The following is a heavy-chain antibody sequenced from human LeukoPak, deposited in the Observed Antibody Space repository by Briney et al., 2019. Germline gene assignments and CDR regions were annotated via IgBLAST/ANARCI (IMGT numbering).Heavy chain of an antibody. CDR1: GVTFSSYS. J-gene: IGHJ6*02. Sequence: GGSLSLSCAASGVTFSSYSMNWVRQAPGEGLGWVSSISSGSSYIYYADSVKGRFTISRDNAKNSLYLQMNSLRAEDTAVYYCARAFLTTVTKRVSLGGCMDVWGQGTTVTVSS. CDR2: ISSGSSYI. V-gene: IGHV3-21*01. CDR3: ARAFLTTVTKRVSLGGCMDV. D-gene: IGHD4-17*01.